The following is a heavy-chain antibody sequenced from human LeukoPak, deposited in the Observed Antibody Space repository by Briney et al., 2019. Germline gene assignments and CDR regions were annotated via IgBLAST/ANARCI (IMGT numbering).Heavy chain of an antibody. V-gene: IGHV4-59*01. Sequence: SETLSLTCTVSGGSISSYYWSWIRQPPGKGLEWIGYIYYSGSTNYNPSLKSRVTISVDTSKNQFSLKLSSVTAADTAVYYCAGWRYYYDSSGYPWGQGTLVTVSS. D-gene: IGHD3-22*01. CDR2: IYYSGST. CDR1: GGSISSYY. CDR3: AGWRYYYDSSGYP. J-gene: IGHJ5*02.